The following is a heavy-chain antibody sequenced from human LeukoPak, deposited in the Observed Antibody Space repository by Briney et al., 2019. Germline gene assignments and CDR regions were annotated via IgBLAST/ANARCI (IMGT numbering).Heavy chain of an antibody. J-gene: IGHJ4*02. CDR3: ARTPYSSSWTLGY. CDR1: GFTFSSYW. Sequence: GGSLRLSCAASGFTFSSYWMTWVRQAPGKGLVWVSRINSDGSSTSYADSVKGRFTISRDNAKNTLYLQMNSLRAEDTAVYYCARTPYSSSWTLGYWGQGTLVTVSS. D-gene: IGHD6-13*01. CDR2: INSDGSST. V-gene: IGHV3-74*01.